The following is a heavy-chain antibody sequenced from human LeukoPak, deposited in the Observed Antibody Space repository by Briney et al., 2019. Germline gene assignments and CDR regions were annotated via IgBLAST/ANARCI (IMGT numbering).Heavy chain of an antibody. D-gene: IGHD2-2*02. CDR3: ARDQASDIVVVPAAKPIDY. V-gene: IGHV1-18*01. Sequence: ASVKVSCKASGYTFTNFGISWVRQAPGQGLEWMGWISAYTGNIKYAQKLQGRVTMTTETSTNTAYMELRSLSSDDTAVYYCARDQASDIVVVPAAKPIDYWGQGTLVTVSS. CDR2: ISAYTGNI. CDR1: GYTFTNFG. J-gene: IGHJ4*02.